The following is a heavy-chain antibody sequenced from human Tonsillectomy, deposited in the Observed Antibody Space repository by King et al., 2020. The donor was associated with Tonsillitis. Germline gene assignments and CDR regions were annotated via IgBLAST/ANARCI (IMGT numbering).Heavy chain of an antibody. CDR2: IYPSDSDT. CDR1: GYSFTSYC. J-gene: IGHJ3*02. CDR3: ARGGSGYRRPDTFDI. V-gene: IGHV5-51*03. D-gene: IGHD3-22*01. Sequence: VQLVESGAEVKKPGESLKISCKASGYSFTSYCIGWVRQMPGKGLEWMGIIYPSDSDTSYNPSFQGQVTMSADKSISTAYLQWSSLKASDTAMYYCARGGSGYRRPDTFDIWGQGTMVTVPS.